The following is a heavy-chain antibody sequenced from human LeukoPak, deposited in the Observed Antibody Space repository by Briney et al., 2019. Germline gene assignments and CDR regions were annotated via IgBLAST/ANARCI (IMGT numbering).Heavy chain of an antibody. D-gene: IGHD2-15*01. CDR2: INAGNGNT. CDR1: GYTFTSYA. CDR3: ARGGTKQPSDVFDI. Sequence: PWASVKVSCKASGYTFTSYAMHWVRQAPGQRLEGMGWINAGNGNTKYSQKFQGRVTITRDTSASTAYMELSSLRSEDTAVYYCARGGTKQPSDVFDIWGQGTMVTVSS. V-gene: IGHV1-3*01. J-gene: IGHJ3*02.